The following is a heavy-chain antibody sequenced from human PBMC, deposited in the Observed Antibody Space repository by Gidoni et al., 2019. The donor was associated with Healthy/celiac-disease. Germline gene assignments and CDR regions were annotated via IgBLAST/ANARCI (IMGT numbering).Heavy chain of an antibody. J-gene: IGHJ6*02. Sequence: SSYGMHWVRQAPGKGLEWVAVISYDGSNKYYADSVKDRFTISRDTSKNILYLQMNSLRAEDTAVYYCAKDVTYCSSTSCYYYYGMDVWGQGTTVTVSS. D-gene: IGHD2-2*01. V-gene: IGHV3-30*18. CDR1: SSYG. CDR3: AKDVTYCSSTSCYYYYGMDV. CDR2: ISYDGSNK.